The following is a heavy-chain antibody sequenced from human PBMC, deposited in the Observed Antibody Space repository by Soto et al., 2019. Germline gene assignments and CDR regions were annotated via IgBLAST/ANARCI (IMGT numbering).Heavy chain of an antibody. CDR1: GGTFSSYR. J-gene: IGHJ4*02. D-gene: IGHD6-13*01. CDR2: IVPIYRTA. CDR3: ARDSGAKLSSS. Sequence: ASVKVSCKASGGTFSSYRFNWVRQARGQGLEWLGGIVPIYRTADYAQKFQGRVTITADEFTRTVYMELSSLKSQDPALYYCARDSGAKLSSSWGQGTMVTVSS. V-gene: IGHV1-69*13.